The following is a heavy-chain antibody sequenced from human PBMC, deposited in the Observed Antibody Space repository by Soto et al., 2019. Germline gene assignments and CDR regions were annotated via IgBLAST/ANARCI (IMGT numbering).Heavy chain of an antibody. CDR1: GYTFTGYY. D-gene: IGHD3-16*01. J-gene: IGHJ6*02. CDR3: AIYQGALEGISSPPTYYDYYYGIDV. V-gene: IGHV1-2*02. Sequence: ASVKVSCKASGYTFTGYYMHWVRQAPGQGLEWMGWINPNSGGTNYAQKFQGRVTMTRNTSISTAYMELSRLRSDDTAVYYCAIYQGALEGISSPPTYYDYYYGIDVWGQGTTVTVSS. CDR2: INPNSGGT.